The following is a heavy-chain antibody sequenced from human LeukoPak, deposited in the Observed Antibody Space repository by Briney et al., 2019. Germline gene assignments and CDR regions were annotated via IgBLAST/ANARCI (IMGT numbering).Heavy chain of an antibody. D-gene: IGHD2-2*01. CDR3: ARGGAEYQLLSYFVY. CDR2: IYYSGST. Sequence: SETLSLTCTVSGGSISSYYWSWIRQPPGKGLEWIGYIYYSGSTNYSPSLKSRVTISVDTSKNQFSLKLSSVTAADTAVYYCARGGAEYQLLSYFVYWGQGTLVTVSS. V-gene: IGHV4-59*01. CDR1: GGSISSYY. J-gene: IGHJ4*02.